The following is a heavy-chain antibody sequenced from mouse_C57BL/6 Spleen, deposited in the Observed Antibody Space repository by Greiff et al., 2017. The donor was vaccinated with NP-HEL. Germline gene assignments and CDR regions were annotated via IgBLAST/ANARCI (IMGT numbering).Heavy chain of an antibody. D-gene: IGHD1-1*01. CDR1: GYTFTDYY. V-gene: IGHV1-26*01. J-gene: IGHJ2*01. Sequence: EVQLQQSGPELVKPGASVKISCKASGYTFTDYYMNWVKQSHGKSLEWIGDINPNNGGTSYNQKFKGKATLTVDKSSSTAYMELRSLTSEDSAVYYCARFYYYAGGNYWGQGTTLTVSS. CDR2: INPNNGGT. CDR3: ARFYYYAGGNY.